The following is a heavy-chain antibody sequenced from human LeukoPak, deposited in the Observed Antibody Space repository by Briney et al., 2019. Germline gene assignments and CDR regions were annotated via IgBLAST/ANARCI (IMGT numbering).Heavy chain of an antibody. CDR2: ISAYNGNA. CDR3: ARDLLVATRPLHY. CDR1: GYTFTSYG. D-gene: IGHD5-12*01. V-gene: IGHV1-18*01. J-gene: IGHJ4*02. Sequence: ASVKVSCKASGYTFTSYGISWVRQAPGQGLEWMGWISAYNGNANYAQKLQGRVTMTTDTSTSTAYMELSSLRSEDTAVYYCARDLLVATRPLHYWGQGTLVTVSS.